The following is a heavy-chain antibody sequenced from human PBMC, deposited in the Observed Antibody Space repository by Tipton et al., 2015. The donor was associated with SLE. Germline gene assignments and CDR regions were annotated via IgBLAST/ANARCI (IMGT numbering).Heavy chain of an antibody. CDR1: GYRFTSCW. CDR3: ARLRSRPGIAAAGHPDY. Sequence: VQLVQSGAEVKKPGESLKISCKGSGYRFTSCWIGWVRQMPGKGLEWMGIIYPGDSDTTYSPSFQGQVTISADKSINTAYLQWSSLRASDTAMYYCARLRSRPGIAAAGHPDYWGQGTLVTVSS. J-gene: IGHJ4*02. D-gene: IGHD6-13*01. V-gene: IGHV5-51*01. CDR2: IYPGDSDT.